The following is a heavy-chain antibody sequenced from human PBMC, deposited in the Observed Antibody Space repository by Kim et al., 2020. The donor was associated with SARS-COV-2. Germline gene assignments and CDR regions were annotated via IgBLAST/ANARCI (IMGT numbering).Heavy chain of an antibody. D-gene: IGHD6-13*01. J-gene: IGHJ4*02. CDR3: ARDPRDSSSWYYFDY. Sequence: DSGKGRFTISRDNAKNTLYLQMNSLRAEDTAVYYCARDPRDSSSWYYFDYWGQGTLVTVSS. V-gene: IGHV3-74*01.